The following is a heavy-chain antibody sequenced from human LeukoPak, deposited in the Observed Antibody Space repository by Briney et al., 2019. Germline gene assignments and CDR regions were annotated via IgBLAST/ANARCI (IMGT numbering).Heavy chain of an antibody. J-gene: IGHJ4*02. CDR2: INPNSGGT. CDR3: ARSASYYDIDY. D-gene: IGHD3-22*01. Sequence: GASVKVSCKASGGTFSSYAISWVRQAPGQGLEWMGRINPNSGGTNYAQKFQGRVTMTRDTSISTAYMELSRLRSDDTAVYYCARSASYYDIDYWGQGTLVTVSS. CDR1: GGTFSSYA. V-gene: IGHV1-2*06.